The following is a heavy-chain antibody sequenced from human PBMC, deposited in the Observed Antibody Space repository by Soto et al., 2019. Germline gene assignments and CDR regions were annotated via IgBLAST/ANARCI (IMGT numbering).Heavy chain of an antibody. D-gene: IGHD2-15*01. CDR1: GYTFTSYS. CDR2: INTCDGNT. V-gene: IGHV1-3*04. Sequence: QVQLVQSGAEVKKPGASVKVSCKASGYTFTSYSMHWVRQAPGQRLEWLGRINTCDGNTIYPQKFQGRVTVTRDTTASTVYIELSSLNSGDTDVYYCASGRVGNDYWGLGTQVAASS. J-gene: IGHJ4*01. CDR3: ASGRVGNDY.